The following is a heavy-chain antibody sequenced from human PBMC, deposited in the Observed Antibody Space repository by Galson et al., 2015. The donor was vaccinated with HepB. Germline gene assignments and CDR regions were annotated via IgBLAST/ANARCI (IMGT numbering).Heavy chain of an antibody. CDR1: GFTFGNHG. Sequence: SLRLSCAASGFTFGNHGMHWVRQAPGKGLEWVAVIWNDGNNRYYSDSVKGRFSISRDNSKNTLYLQMNSLRGDDTAVYFCARGHYYGSVDYWGQGILVTVSS. CDR2: IWNDGNNR. D-gene: IGHD3-10*01. V-gene: IGHV3-33*01. CDR3: ARGHYYGSVDY. J-gene: IGHJ4*02.